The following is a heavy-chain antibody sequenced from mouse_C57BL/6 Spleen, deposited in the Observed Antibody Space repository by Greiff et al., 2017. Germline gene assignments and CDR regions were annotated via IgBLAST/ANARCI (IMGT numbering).Heavy chain of an antibody. J-gene: IGHJ2*01. CDR3: ARRGGYYYGY. CDR1: GYSITSGYY. V-gene: IGHV3-6*01. Sequence: VQLQQSGPGLVKPSQSLSLTCSVTGYSITSGYYWNWIRQFPGNKLEWMGYISYDGSNNYHPSLKNGISITRDTSKNQFFLKLNSVTTEDTATCYCARRGGYYYGYWGQGATLTVSS. CDR2: ISYDGSN. D-gene: IGHD1-1*02.